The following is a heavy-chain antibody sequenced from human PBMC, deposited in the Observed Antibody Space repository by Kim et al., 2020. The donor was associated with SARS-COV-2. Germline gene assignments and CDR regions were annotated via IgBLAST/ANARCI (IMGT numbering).Heavy chain of an antibody. CDR1: GGSISSSSYY. J-gene: IGHJ5*02. V-gene: IGHV4-39*01. D-gene: IGHD3-22*01. Sequence: SETLSLNCTVSGGSISSSSYYWGWIRQPPGKGLEWIGSIYYSGSTYYNPSLKSRVTISVDTSKNQFSLKLSSVTAADTAVYYCARGLTMIVVVIPGGWFDPWGQGTLVTVSS. CDR2: IYYSGST. CDR3: ARGLTMIVVVIPGGWFDP.